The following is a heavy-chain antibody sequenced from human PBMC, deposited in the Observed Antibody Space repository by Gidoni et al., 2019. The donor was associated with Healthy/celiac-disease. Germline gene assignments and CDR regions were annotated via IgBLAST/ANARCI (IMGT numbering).Heavy chain of an antibody. Sequence: QMQLVQSGPEVKKPGTSVTVSCKASGFTFTSSAVQWVRQARGQRLEWIGWIVVGSGNTNYAQKFQERVTITRNMSTSTAYMELSSLRSEDTAVYYCAAWETYYYDSSGYQNRAYFDYWGQGTLVTVSS. J-gene: IGHJ4*02. V-gene: IGHV1-58*01. CDR3: AAWETYYYDSSGYQNRAYFDY. D-gene: IGHD3-22*01. CDR2: IVVGSGNT. CDR1: GFTFTSSA.